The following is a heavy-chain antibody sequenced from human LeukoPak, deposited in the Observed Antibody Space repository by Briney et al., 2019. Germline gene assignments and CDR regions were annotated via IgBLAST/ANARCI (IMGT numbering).Heavy chain of an antibody. CDR2: ISSGGSDT. V-gene: IGHV3-74*01. Sequence: PGRSLRLSCAASGFTFSSYGMHWVRQDPGKGLVWVSRISSGGSDTKYMDSVKGRFTISRDNGKNTLYLEMNSLRVEDTAVYYCARDQTQAGPTTVDHWGQGTQVTVSS. CDR3: ARDQTQAGPTTVDH. CDR1: GFTFSSYG. D-gene: IGHD1-14*01. J-gene: IGHJ4*02.